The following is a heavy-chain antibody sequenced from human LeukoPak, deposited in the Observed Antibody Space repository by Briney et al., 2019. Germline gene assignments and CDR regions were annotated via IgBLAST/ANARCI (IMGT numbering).Heavy chain of an antibody. Sequence: PGGSLRLSCAASGFTFSSYWMSWVRQAPGKGLEWVANIKQDGSEKYYADSVKGRFTISRDNAKNSLYLQMNSLRAEDTAVYYCARVGFGNWGSPYYYMDVWGKGTTVTVSS. CDR3: ARVGFGNWGSPYYYMDV. CDR2: IKQDGSEK. V-gene: IGHV3-7*01. J-gene: IGHJ6*03. D-gene: IGHD7-27*01. CDR1: GFTFSSYW.